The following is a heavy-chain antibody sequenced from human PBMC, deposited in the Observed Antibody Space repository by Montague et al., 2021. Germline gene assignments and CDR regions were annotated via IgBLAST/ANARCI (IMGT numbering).Heavy chain of an antibody. CDR3: ARDSPVVEPWVGEHKGAFDI. D-gene: IGHD3-10*01. J-gene: IGHJ3*02. Sequence: SETLSLTCSASGDSISSYEYYWTWIRQPAGRGLEWIGRVYKRGDTNTNPSLRSRLTLSVDTSKNHFSLTLTSVTAADTAVYFCARDSPVVEPWVGEHKGAFDIWGQGTVVTVSS. CDR1: GDSISSYEYY. CDR2: VYKRGDT. V-gene: IGHV4-4*07.